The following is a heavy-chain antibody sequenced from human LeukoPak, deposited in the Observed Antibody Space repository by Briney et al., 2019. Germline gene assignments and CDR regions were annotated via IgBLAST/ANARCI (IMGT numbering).Heavy chain of an antibody. D-gene: IGHD3-22*01. J-gene: IGHJ5*02. CDR1: GGSISSYY. V-gene: IGHV4-4*07. Sequence: PSETLSLTCTVSGGSISSYYWSWFRQPAGKGLEWIGRIYITGSTNYNPSLKSRVTMSVDTSKSQFSLRLSSVTAADTAVYYCARVRHYYDSSGSRNWFDPWGQGTLVTVSS. CDR3: ARVRHYYDSSGSRNWFDP. CDR2: IYITGST.